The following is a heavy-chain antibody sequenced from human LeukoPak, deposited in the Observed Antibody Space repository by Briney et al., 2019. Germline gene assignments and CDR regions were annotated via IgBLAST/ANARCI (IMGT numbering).Heavy chain of an antibody. CDR3: ARRGSYFGGFDY. CDR2: ISGSGDNT. Sequence: GGSLRLSCAASGFTFSNNDMSWVRQAPGMGLEWVSAISGSGDNTNYGDSVKGRFTISRDNAKNRLFLQMNSLRVEDTAIYYCARRGSYFGGFDYWGQGTLVSVPS. CDR1: GFTFSNND. D-gene: IGHD1-26*01. J-gene: IGHJ4*02. V-gene: IGHV3-23*01.